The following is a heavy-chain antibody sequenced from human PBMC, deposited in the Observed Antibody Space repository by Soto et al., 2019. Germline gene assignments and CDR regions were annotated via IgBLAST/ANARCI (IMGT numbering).Heavy chain of an antibody. CDR2: IYLDDDK. CDR3: AHHPYYGLGSYSFDY. D-gene: IGHD3-10*01. V-gene: IGHV2-5*02. J-gene: IGHJ4*02. CDR1: GFSLSTSGVG. Sequence: QITLKESGPTLVKPTQPLTLTCTFSGFSLSTSGVGVGWIRQPPGKALEWLAVIYLDDDKRYSPALKSRLTITKDTSKNQVVLTMTNMDPVDTATYFCAHHPYYGLGSYSFDYWGQGTLVTVSS.